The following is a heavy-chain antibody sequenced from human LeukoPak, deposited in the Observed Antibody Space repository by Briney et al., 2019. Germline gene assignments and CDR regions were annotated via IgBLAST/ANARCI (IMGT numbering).Heavy chain of an antibody. J-gene: IGHJ4*02. CDR1: GFSFSGYV. Sequence: GGSLRLSCVVSGFSFSGYVMSWVRQPPGKGLEWVSDISGSGGSTYYADSVKGRFTISRDNSKNTLYLQMNSLRAEDTAVYYCAKAGDYSSSWSRWYFDYWGQGTLVTVSS. D-gene: IGHD6-13*01. V-gene: IGHV3-23*01. CDR2: ISGSGGST. CDR3: AKAGDYSSSWSRWYFDY.